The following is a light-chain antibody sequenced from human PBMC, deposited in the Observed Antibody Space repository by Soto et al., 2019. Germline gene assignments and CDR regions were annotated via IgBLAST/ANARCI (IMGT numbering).Light chain of an antibody. CDR3: QQYGSSLYT. V-gene: IGKV3-20*01. CDR2: DAS. CDR1: ESVRSTY. Sequence: DIVLTQSPGILSLSPGDRATLSCRSSESVRSTYLAWYQQKRGQAPRLLIYDASNRATGIPARFSGSGSGTDFTLTINRLEPEDFAVYYCQQYGSSLYTFGQGTKVDIK. J-gene: IGKJ2*01.